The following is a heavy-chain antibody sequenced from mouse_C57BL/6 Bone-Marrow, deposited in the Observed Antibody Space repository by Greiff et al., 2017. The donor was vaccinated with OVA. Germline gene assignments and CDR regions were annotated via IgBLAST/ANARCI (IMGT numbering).Heavy chain of an antibody. CDR1: GFTFSDYY. CDR2: INYDGSSP. Sequence: EVMLVESEGGLVQPGSSMKLSCTASGFTFSDYYMAWVRQVPEKGLEWVANINYDGSSPYYLDSLKSRFIISRDNAKNILYLQMSSLKSEDTATYYCASQLGRAWFAYWGQGTLVTVSA. CDR3: ASQLGRAWFAY. D-gene: IGHD4-1*02. J-gene: IGHJ3*01. V-gene: IGHV5-16*01.